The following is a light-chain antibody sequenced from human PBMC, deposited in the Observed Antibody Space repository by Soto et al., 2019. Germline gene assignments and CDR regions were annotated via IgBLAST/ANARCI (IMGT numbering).Light chain of an antibody. J-gene: IGKJ5*01. CDR1: QSVSSRF. CDR3: QQRNTWPPIT. CDR2: GAS. Sequence: EIVLTQSPGTLSLSPGERATLSCRASQSVSSRFLAWYQRKPGQAPRLLMYGASSRATGIPDRFSGTGSGTDFTLTISRLEPEDFAVYFCQQRNTWPPITFGQGTRLEIK. V-gene: IGKV3D-20*02.